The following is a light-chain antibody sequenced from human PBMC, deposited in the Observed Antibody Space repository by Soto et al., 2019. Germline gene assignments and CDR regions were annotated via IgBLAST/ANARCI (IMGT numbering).Light chain of an antibody. CDR2: RDN. J-gene: IGLJ1*01. CDR3: NSFTTSSTYV. Sequence: QSVLTQPPSASGTPGQRVTISCSGSNSNIGSNIVNWYQQVPGTAPKLLIHRDNQRPSGVPDRFSGSKSGTSASLAISGLQSEDEADYYCNSFTTSSTYVFGTGTKVTVL. V-gene: IGLV1-44*01. CDR1: NSNIGSNI.